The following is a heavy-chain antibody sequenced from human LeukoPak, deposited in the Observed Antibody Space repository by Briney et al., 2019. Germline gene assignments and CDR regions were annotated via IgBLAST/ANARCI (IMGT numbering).Heavy chain of an antibody. Sequence: GGSLRLSCSASGFAFSSYAMHWVRQAPGKGLEYLSGITNNGGTTYHADSVKGRFTISRDNSKNTLYFQMSSLRAEDTAVYYCVKVSSTVGATYFDYWGQGTLVTVSP. D-gene: IGHD1-26*01. CDR1: GFAFSSYA. CDR3: VKVSSTVGATYFDY. CDR2: ITNNGGTT. J-gene: IGHJ4*02. V-gene: IGHV3-64D*06.